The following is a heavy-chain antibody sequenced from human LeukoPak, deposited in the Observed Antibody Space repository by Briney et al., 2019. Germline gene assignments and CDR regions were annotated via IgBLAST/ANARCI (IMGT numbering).Heavy chain of an antibody. CDR3: ASDSPYYGMDV. J-gene: IGHJ6*02. CDR2: INSDGSAT. V-gene: IGHV3-74*01. Sequence: HPGGSLRLSCAASEFPFSSYWMHWVRQVPGKGLLWVSRINSDGSATIYADSVRGRFTISRDNAKNTLYLQMSGLRVEDTAVYHCASDSPYYGMDVWGQGTTVTVSS. CDR1: EFPFSSYW.